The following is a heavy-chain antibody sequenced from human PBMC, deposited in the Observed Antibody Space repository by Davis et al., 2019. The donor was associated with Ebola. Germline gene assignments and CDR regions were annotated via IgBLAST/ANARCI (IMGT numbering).Heavy chain of an antibody. J-gene: IGHJ6*02. Sequence: ASVKVSCKASGGTFSNHAISWVRQAPGQGLEWMGRINPHGGDTIYRQKFQGRVTMASDTSINTAYMELSRLAPDDTAVYYCAKDQGLWFGELLIYYYYGMDVWGQGTTVTVSS. CDR1: GGTFSNHA. V-gene: IGHV1-2*06. CDR3: AKDQGLWFGELLIYYYYGMDV. D-gene: IGHD3-10*01. CDR2: INPHGGDT.